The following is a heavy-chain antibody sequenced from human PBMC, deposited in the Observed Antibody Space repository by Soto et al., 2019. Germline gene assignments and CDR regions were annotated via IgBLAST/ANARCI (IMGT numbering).Heavy chain of an antibody. V-gene: IGHV4-39*01. Sequence: PSETLSLTCTVSSGSISSSTNYWGWVRQSPGKGLEWIANVHSSGRTYYNPSLESRVTISVDTSKNQFSLNLRSMTAADTAVYYCASIYCSGGSCYWVASWGQGILVTVSS. D-gene: IGHD2-15*01. CDR1: SGSISSSTNY. CDR3: ASIYCSGGSCYWVAS. J-gene: IGHJ5*01. CDR2: VHSSGRT.